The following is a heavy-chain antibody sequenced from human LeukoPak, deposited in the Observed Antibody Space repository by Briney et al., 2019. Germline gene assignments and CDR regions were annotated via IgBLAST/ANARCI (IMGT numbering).Heavy chain of an antibody. CDR1: GGSFSGYY. Sequence: SETLSLTCAVYGGSFSGYYWSWIRQPPGKGLEWIGYIYYSGGTNYNPSLKSRVTISVDTSKNQFSLKLSSVTAADTAVYYCARHVRPYDPPDYWGQGTLVTVSS. V-gene: IGHV4-59*08. D-gene: IGHD3-3*01. CDR3: ARHVRPYDPPDY. CDR2: IYYSGGT. J-gene: IGHJ4*02.